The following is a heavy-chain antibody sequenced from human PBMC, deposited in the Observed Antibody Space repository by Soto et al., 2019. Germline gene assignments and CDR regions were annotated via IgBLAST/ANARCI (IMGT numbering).Heavy chain of an antibody. J-gene: IGHJ6*02. CDR1: GGTFSSYA. CDR2: IIPIFGTA. V-gene: IGHV1-69*13. Sequence: ASVKVSCKASGGTFSSYAISWVRQAPGQGLEWMGGIIPIFGTANYAQKFQGRVTITADESTSTAYMELSSLRSEDTAVYYCARKAGPLRYFVDQSSYYYGMDVWG. CDR3: ARKAGPLRYFVDQSSYYYGMDV. D-gene: IGHD3-9*01.